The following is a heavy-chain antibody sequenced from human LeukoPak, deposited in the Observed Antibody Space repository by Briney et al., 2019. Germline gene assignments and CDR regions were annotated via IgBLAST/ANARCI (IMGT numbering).Heavy chain of an antibody. D-gene: IGHD1-20*01. Sequence: GSLRLSCVASGFTFNTYNIHWVCQAPGKALEWVSTISSSSDNYKYYADSVKGRFTISRDNAKNSLYLQMNSLRAEDTAVYFCARGTNWSPLDFDFWGQGTQVTVSS. J-gene: IGHJ4*02. CDR2: ISSSSDNYK. V-gene: IGHV3-21*01. CDR3: ARGTNWSPLDFDF. CDR1: GFTFNTYN.